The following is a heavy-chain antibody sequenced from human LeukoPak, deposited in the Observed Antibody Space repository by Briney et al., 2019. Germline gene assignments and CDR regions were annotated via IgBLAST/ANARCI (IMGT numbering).Heavy chain of an antibody. D-gene: IGHD3-10*01. CDR1: GFTFSSYS. J-gene: IGHJ3*02. CDR3: ARDIRGVWFNNLLPFDAFDM. V-gene: IGHV3-7*01. CDR2: IRQDGSDK. Sequence: PGGSLRLSCAASGFTFSSYSMNWVRQAPGKGLEWVANIRQDGSDKYYLDSVKGRFIISRDNAKNSLYLELNNLRAEDTAVYYCARDIRGVWFNNLLPFDAFDMWGQGTMVTVSS.